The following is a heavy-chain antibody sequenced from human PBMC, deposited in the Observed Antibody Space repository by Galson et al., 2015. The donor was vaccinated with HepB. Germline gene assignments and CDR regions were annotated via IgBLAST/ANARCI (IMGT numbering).Heavy chain of an antibody. CDR3: ARGLGNYYDSSGYQY. CDR1: GGTFSSYA. Sequence: SVKVSCKASGGTFSSYAISWVRQAPGQGLEWMGGIIPIFGTANYAQKFQGRVTITADESTSTAYMELSSLRSEDTAVYYCARGLGNYYDSSGYQYWGQGTLVTVSS. V-gene: IGHV1-69*13. D-gene: IGHD3-22*01. CDR2: IIPIFGTA. J-gene: IGHJ4*02.